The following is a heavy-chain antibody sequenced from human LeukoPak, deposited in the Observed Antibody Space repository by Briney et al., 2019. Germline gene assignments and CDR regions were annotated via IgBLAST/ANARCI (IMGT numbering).Heavy chain of an antibody. J-gene: IGHJ5*02. CDR2: LYYSGST. Sequence: SETLSLTCTVSDASISSTGYYWAWIRQPPGKGLEWIGSLYYSGSTYSNPSLRSRVSISMDTSKNQFSLILKSAAASDTAVYYCARYGSSTGNQRGWFDPWGQGTLVTVSS. D-gene: IGHD1-14*01. CDR3: ARYGSSTGNQRGWFDP. V-gene: IGHV4-39*01. CDR1: DASISSTGYY.